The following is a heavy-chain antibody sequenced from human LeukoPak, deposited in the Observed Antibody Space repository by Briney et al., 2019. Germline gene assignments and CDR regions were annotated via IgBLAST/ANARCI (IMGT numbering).Heavy chain of an antibody. CDR3: ARNGYYCLDF. CDR1: GGSFSGYY. D-gene: IGHD3-22*01. J-gene: IGHJ4*02. Sequence: PETLSLTCAVYGGSFSGYYWSWIRQPPGKGLEWIGEINHSGSTSYNPSLKSRVTISVDTSKNQFSLKPSSVTAADTAVYYCARNGYYCLDFWGQGSLVTVSS. CDR2: INHSGST. V-gene: IGHV4-34*01.